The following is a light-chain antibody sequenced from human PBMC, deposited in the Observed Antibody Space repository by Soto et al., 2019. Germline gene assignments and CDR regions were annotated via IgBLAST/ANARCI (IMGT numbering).Light chain of an antibody. V-gene: IGLV3-21*02. J-gene: IGLJ2*01. Sequence: SYELTQPPSVSGAPGQTARITCGGNSIGSKSVHWYQQKPGQVPGLVIYDDSARPSGIPERFSGYNSGNTATLTISRVEAGDEDDYYCQVWDSSSDLAVFGGGTKLTVL. CDR2: DDS. CDR3: QVWDSSSDLAV. CDR1: SIGSKS.